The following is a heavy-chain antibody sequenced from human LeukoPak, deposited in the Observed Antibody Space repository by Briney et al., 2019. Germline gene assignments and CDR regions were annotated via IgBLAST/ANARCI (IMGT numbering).Heavy chain of an antibody. CDR1: GFNFSSYA. CDR3: AKILASGSGSY. CDR2: IRAGGGDT. V-gene: IGHV3-23*01. Sequence: GGSLRLSCTASGFNFSSYAMTWVRQAPGKGVDWVSTIRAGGGDTFYSDSVKGRFSISRDNSKNTLILQMDSLRADDTAIYYCAKILASGSGSYWGQGTLVLVSS. D-gene: IGHD3-10*01. J-gene: IGHJ4*02.